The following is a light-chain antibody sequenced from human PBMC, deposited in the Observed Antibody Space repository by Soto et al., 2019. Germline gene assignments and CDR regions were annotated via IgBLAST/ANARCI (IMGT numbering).Light chain of an antibody. Sequence: IVMTQFPATLSVSPGERATLSCRASQSVGNNLAWYQQRPGQPPRLLIYGASTRDTGVPTRFSGSGSGTEFTLTISSLQSEDSAFYYCQQYNKWPITFGQGTRLEIK. CDR2: GAS. V-gene: IGKV3D-15*01. J-gene: IGKJ5*01. CDR1: QSVGNN. CDR3: QQYNKWPIT.